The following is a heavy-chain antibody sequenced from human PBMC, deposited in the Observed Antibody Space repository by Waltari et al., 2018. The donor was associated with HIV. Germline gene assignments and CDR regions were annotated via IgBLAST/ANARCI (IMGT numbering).Heavy chain of an antibody. D-gene: IGHD6-13*01. CDR3: ARDSAADGMDV. CDR1: GFTVRRNS. V-gene: IGHV3-66*01. CDR2: IYSGGST. Sequence: EVQLVESGGGLVQPGGSLRLSCAASGFTVRRNSMSWVRQAPGKGLEWVSVIYSGGSTYYADSVKGRFTISRDNSKNTLYLQMNSLRAEDTAVYYCARDSAADGMDVWGQGTTVTVSS. J-gene: IGHJ6*02.